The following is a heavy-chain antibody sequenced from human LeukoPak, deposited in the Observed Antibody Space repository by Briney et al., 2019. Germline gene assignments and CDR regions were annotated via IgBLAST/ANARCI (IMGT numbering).Heavy chain of an antibody. CDR2: IYYSGST. CDR3: ARWRGSSSWYYFDY. V-gene: IGHV4-59*11. CDR1: GGSISSHY. Sequence: SETLSLTCTVSGGSISSHYWSWIRQPPGKGLEWIGYIYYSGSTNYNPSLKSRVTISVDTSKNQFSLKLGSVTAADTAVYYCARWRGSSSWYYFDYWGQGTLVTVSS. J-gene: IGHJ4*02. D-gene: IGHD6-13*01.